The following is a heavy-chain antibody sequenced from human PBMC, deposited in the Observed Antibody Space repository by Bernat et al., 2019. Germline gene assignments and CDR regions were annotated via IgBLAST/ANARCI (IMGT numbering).Heavy chain of an antibody. J-gene: IGHJ6*03. CDR2: IIPIFGTA. D-gene: IGHD2-2*01. CDR3: ARGVVVPAAINYYYYYMDV. V-gene: IGHV1-69*06. Sequence: QVQLVQSGAEVKKPGSSVKVSCKASGGTFSSYAISWVRQAPGQGLEWMGGIIPIFGTANYAQKFQGRVTITADKSTSTAYMELSSLRSEDTAVYYCARGVVVPAAINYYYYYMDVWGKGTTVTVSS. CDR1: GGTFSSYA.